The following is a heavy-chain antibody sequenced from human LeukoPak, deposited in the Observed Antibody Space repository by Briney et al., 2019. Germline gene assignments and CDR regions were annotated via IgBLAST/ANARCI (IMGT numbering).Heavy chain of an antibody. Sequence: GGSLRLSCAASGFTFTTYRMEWVRRAPGKGLEWVSVIYSGGTTYYADSVKGRFTISRDNSNNTLYLQMNSLRAEDTAAYYCARGPVTRFEIWGQGTMVTVSS. CDR1: GFTFTTYR. CDR3: ARGPVTRFEI. J-gene: IGHJ3*02. CDR2: IYSGGTT. D-gene: IGHD4-17*01. V-gene: IGHV3-53*01.